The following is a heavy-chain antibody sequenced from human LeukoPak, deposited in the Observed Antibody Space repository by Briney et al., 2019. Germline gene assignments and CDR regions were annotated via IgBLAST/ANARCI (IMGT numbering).Heavy chain of an antibody. V-gene: IGHV4-31*03. Sequence: SETLSLTCTVSGGSISSGGYYWSWIRQHPGKGLEWIGYIYSSGSTYYNPSLKSRVTISVDTSKNQFSLKLSSVTAADTAVYYCASEIVGAHQAAFDIWGQGTMVTVSS. J-gene: IGHJ3*02. CDR3: ASEIVGAHQAAFDI. CDR2: IYSSGST. D-gene: IGHD1-26*01. CDR1: GGSISSGGYY.